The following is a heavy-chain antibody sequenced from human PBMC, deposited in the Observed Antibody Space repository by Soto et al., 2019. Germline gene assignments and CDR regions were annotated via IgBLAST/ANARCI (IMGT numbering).Heavy chain of an antibody. J-gene: IGHJ4*02. D-gene: IGHD3-10*01. V-gene: IGHV4-39*01. CDR2: IYYSGRT. CDR3: ARLPRTTTSGSGTDF. CDR1: GGSISGDY. Sequence: PSEXLSLTCTVSGGSISGDYWGWIRQPPGKGLEWIATIYYSGRTFYNPSLESRVTIYVDTSRDQFSLKLTSVTAADTAVYYCARLPRTTTSGSGTDFWGQGTLVTVSS.